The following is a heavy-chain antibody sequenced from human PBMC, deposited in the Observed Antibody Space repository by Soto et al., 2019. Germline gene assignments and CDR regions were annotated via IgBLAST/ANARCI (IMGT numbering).Heavy chain of an antibody. Sequence: SETLSLTCAVYGESFSAFSWSWIRQPPGKGLEWIGDINHSGSSTYSPSLKSRVSISVDTSKNQFSLKLNSVTATDTAVYYCARGRPKSSGGYVHYYIHPMDFWGQGTTVTVSS. D-gene: IGHD6-19*01. CDR3: ARGRPKSSGGYVHYYIHPMDF. CDR2: INHSGSS. J-gene: IGHJ6*02. V-gene: IGHV4-34*01. CDR1: GESFSAFS.